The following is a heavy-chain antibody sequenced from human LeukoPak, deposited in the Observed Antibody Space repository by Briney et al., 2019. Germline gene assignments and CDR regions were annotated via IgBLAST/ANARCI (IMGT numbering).Heavy chain of an antibody. CDR1: GYSFTGQY. CDR3: ARRSGSYGAFDI. J-gene: IGHJ3*02. Sequence: ASVKVSCKSSGYSFTGQYLHWVRQATGQGLEWMGWMNPNSGNTGYAQKFQGRVTMTRNTSISTAYMELSSLRSEDTAVYYCARRSGSYGAFDIWGQGTMVTVSS. V-gene: IGHV1-8*02. D-gene: IGHD1-26*01. CDR2: MNPNSGNT.